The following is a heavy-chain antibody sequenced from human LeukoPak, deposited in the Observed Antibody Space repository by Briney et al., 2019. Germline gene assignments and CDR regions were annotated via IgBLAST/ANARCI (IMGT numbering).Heavy chain of an antibody. V-gene: IGHV3-48*03. CDR3: ARGGTAMVTPADY. CDR2: ISSSGSTI. D-gene: IGHD5-18*01. CDR1: GFTFSSYE. J-gene: IGHJ4*02. Sequence: GGSLRLSCAASGFTFSSYEMNWVRQAPGKGLEWVSYISSSGSTIYYADSVKGRFTISRDNAKNSLYLPMNSLRAEDTAVYYCARGGTAMVTPADYWGQGTLVTVSS.